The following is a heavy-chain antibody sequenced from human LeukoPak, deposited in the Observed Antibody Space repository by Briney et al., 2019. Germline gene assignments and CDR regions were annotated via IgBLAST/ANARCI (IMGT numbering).Heavy chain of an antibody. D-gene: IGHD3-3*01. J-gene: IGHJ3*02. V-gene: IGHV4-59*01. CDR1: GGSISSYY. CDR3: ARDLPYYDFWSGYSDDAFDI. Sequence: PSETLSLTCTVSGGSISSYYWSWIRQPPGKGLEWIGYIYYSGSTNYNPSLKSRVTISVDMSKNQFSLKLSSVTAADTAVYYCARDLPYYDFWSGYSDDAFDIWGQGTMVTVSS. CDR2: IYYSGST.